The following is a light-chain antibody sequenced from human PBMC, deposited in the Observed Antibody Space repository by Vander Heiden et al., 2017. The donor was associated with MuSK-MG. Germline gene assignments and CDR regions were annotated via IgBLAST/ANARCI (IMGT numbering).Light chain of an antibody. CDR2: GAS. CDR3: QQYGSSPRT. V-gene: IGKV3-20*01. J-gene: IGKJ1*01. Sequence: EIVLTQSPGTLSLSPGERATLTCRASLSVSSSYLAWYQQKAGQAPRLLIYGASSRATGIPDRFSGSESGTDFTLTISRLEPEDFAVYYCQQYGSSPRTFGQGTKVEIK. CDR1: LSVSSSY.